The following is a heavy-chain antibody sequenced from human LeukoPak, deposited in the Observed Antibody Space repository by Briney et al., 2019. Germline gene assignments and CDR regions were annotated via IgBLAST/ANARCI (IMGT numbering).Heavy chain of an antibody. J-gene: IGHJ4*02. CDR2: ISGSGGST. D-gene: IGHD3-16*02. Sequence: PGGSLRLSCAASGFTFSSYAMSWVRQAPGEGLEWVSAISGSGGSTYYADSVKGRFTISRDNSKNTLYLQMNSLRAEDTAVYYCAKGALTFGGVIVNFDYWGQGTLVTVSS. V-gene: IGHV3-23*01. CDR1: GFTFSSYA. CDR3: AKGALTFGGVIVNFDY.